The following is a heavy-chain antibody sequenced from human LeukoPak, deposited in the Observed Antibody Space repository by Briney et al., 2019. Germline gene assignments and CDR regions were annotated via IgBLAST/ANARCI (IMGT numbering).Heavy chain of an antibody. CDR2: IQQDGSEK. V-gene: IGHV3-7*01. CDR3: AREDWLLHYFDS. D-gene: IGHD3-9*01. Sequence: PGGSLRLSCAASGFTFSCYWMSWLRQAPGKGLEGVANIQQDGSEKYYVDSVKGRFTISRDNAKNSLYLQMNSLRAEDTAVYYCAREDWLLHYFDSWGQGTLVTVSS. CDR1: GFTFSCYW. J-gene: IGHJ4*02.